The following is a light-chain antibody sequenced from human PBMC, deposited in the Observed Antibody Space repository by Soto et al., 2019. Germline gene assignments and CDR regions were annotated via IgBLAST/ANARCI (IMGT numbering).Light chain of an antibody. V-gene: IGKV1-33*01. Sequence: DLPLTQSASSLSASVGDRVTITCQASQVITNYLNWYQQKPGRAPKLLIYDISTLEIGVPSRFGGSGSGTHFTFTITGLQPEDIATYYCQQYENLPYTFGQGTKLEI. CDR1: QVITNY. CDR3: QQYENLPYT. J-gene: IGKJ2*01. CDR2: DIS.